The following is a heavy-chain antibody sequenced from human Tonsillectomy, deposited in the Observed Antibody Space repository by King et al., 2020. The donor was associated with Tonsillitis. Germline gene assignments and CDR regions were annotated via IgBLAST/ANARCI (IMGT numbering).Heavy chain of an antibody. D-gene: IGHD1-26*01. CDR3: ASPYSGSYFGAFDI. J-gene: IGHJ3*02. CDR2: ISSSSSYI. CDR1: GFTFSSYS. Sequence: VQLVESGGGLVKPGGSLRLSCAASGFTFSSYSMNWVRQAPGKGLEWVSSISSSSSYIYYADSVKGRFTISRDNAKNSLYLQMNSLRAEDTAVYYCASPYSGSYFGAFDIWGQGKMVTVSS. V-gene: IGHV3-21*01.